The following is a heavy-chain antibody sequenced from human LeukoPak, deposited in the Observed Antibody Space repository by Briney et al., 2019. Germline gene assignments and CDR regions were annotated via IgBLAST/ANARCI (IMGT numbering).Heavy chain of an antibody. J-gene: IGHJ3*02. CDR1: GGSIGNYY. Sequence: SETLSLTCTVSGGSIGNYYWSWIRQPPGKGLEWIGYIYYSGSTNYNSSLKSRVTISVDTSKNQFSLKLSSVTAADTAVYYCARRIDRTDAFDICGQGTMVTVSS. CDR3: ARRIDRTDAFDI. V-gene: IGHV4-59*01. D-gene: IGHD2-15*01. CDR2: IYYSGST.